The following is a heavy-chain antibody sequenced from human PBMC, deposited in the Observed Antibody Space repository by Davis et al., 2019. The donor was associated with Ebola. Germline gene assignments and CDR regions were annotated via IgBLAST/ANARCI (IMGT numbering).Heavy chain of an antibody. CDR2: IYPGDSDT. CDR1: GYSFTSYW. D-gene: IGHD6-19*01. Sequence: KVSCKGSGYSFTSYWIGWVRQMPGKGLEWMGIIYPGDSDTRYSPSFQGQVTISADKSISTAYLQWSSLKASDTALYYCARLKYTSGWSMRYWGQGSLVTVSS. V-gene: IGHV5-51*01. J-gene: IGHJ4*02. CDR3: ARLKYTSGWSMRY.